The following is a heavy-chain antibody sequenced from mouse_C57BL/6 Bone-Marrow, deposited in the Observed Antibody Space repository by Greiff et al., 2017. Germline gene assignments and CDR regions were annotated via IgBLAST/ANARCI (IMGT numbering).Heavy chain of an antibody. V-gene: IGHV1-69*01. J-gene: IGHJ3*01. Sequence: QVQLQQPGAELVLPGASVKLSCKASGYTFPSYWMHWVQQRPGHGLEWIGEIDSSASYTNYNQKCKGKSTLTVDKSSSTSYMQLSSLTSEDSAVYYCARGLFAYWGQGTLVTVSA. CDR2: IDSSASYT. CDR1: GYTFPSYW. CDR3: ARGLFAY.